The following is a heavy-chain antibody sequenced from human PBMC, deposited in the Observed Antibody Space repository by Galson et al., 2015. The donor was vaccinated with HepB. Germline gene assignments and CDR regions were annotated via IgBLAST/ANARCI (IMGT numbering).Heavy chain of an antibody. D-gene: IGHD4-17*01. CDR2: IWYDGSNK. Sequence: SLRLSCAASGFTFSSYGMHWVRQAPGKGLEWVAVIWYDGSNKYYADSVKGRFTISRDNSKNTLYLQMNSLRAEDTAVYYCARDGRMYGDYCYFDYWGQGTLVTVSS. J-gene: IGHJ4*02. V-gene: IGHV3-33*08. CDR3: ARDGRMYGDYCYFDY. CDR1: GFTFSSYG.